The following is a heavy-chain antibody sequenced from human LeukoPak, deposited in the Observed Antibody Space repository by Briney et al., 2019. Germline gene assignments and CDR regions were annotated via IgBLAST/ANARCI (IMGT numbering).Heavy chain of an antibody. CDR1: GYTFTGYY. Sequence: ASVKVSCTASGYTFTGYYMHWVRQAPGQGLEWMGWINPNSGGTNYAQKFQGRVTMTRDTSISTAYMELSRLRSDDTAVYYCARDWDTWIQLWDYYGMDVWGQGTTVTVSS. V-gene: IGHV1-2*02. CDR2: INPNSGGT. D-gene: IGHD5-18*01. CDR3: ARDWDTWIQLWDYYGMDV. J-gene: IGHJ6*02.